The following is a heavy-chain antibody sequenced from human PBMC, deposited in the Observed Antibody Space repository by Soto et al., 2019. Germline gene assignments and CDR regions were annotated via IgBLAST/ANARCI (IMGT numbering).Heavy chain of an antibody. V-gene: IGHV1-18*01. D-gene: IGHD3-22*01. Sequence: ASVKVSCKASGYTFTSYGISWVRQAPGQGLEWMGWISAYNGNTNYAQKLQGRVTMTTDTSTSTAYMELRSLRSDDTAVYYCANASRLVVLITPHLDYWGQVPLVTV. CDR1: GYTFTSYG. CDR3: ANASRLVVLITPHLDY. CDR2: ISAYNGNT. J-gene: IGHJ4*02.